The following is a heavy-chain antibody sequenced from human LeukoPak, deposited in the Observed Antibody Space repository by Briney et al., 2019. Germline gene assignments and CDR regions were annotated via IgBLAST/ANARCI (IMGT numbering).Heavy chain of an antibody. J-gene: IGHJ4*02. CDR1: GFTFSSYS. Sequence: GGSLRLSCAASGFTFSSYSMDWVRQAPGKGLEWVSYISSSSSTIYYADSVEGRFTISRDNAKNSLYLQMNSLRDEDTAVYYCAREGYYDSSGYSYWGQGTLVTVSS. CDR2: ISSSSSTI. D-gene: IGHD3-22*01. V-gene: IGHV3-48*02. CDR3: AREGYYDSSGYSY.